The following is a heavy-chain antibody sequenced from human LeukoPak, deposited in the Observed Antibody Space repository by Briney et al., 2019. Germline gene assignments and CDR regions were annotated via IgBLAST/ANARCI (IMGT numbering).Heavy chain of an antibody. J-gene: IGHJ4*02. CDR2: ISAYNGDT. V-gene: IGHV1-18*01. CDR1: GYTFTTYG. Sequence: ASVKVSCKASGYTFTTYGISWVRQAPGQGLEWMGWISAYNGDTNYAQRLQGRVTMTTDTSTSTAYMELRSLRSDDTAVYYCARILYYDSSGPPDYWGEGPLLTVSS. D-gene: IGHD3-22*01. CDR3: ARILYYDSSGPPDY.